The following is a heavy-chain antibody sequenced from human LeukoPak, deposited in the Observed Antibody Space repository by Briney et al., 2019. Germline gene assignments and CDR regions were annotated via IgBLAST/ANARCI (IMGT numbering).Heavy chain of an antibody. V-gene: IGHV1-2*02. CDR1: GYTFTGYY. J-gene: IGHJ3*02. CDR2: INPNSGGT. Sequence: GASVKVSCKASGYTFTGYYMHWVRQAPGQGLEWMGWINPNSGGTNYAQKLQGRVTMTTDTSTSTAYMELRSLRSDDTAVYYCARDLYDILTGYYRDDAFDIWGQGTMVTVSS. D-gene: IGHD3-9*01. CDR3: ARDLYDILTGYYRDDAFDI.